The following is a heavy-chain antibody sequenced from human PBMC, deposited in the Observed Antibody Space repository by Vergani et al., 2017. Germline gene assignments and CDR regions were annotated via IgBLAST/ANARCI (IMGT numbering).Heavy chain of an antibody. CDR2: LNPTTGHT. CDR3: ARSIGYCAGATCRAYYFDH. V-gene: IGHV1-46*02. Sequence: VQLVQSGAEVRKPGASVTVSCTASAYIFKNYYIHWLRQAPGQAFEWMGILNPTTGHTTSAQKFMGRVDMTRDPSTDTSTRTVQMTLSSLRSEDTAVYYCARSIGYCAGATCRAYYFDHWGQGTLVTVSS. CDR1: AYIFKNYY. D-gene: IGHD2-21*01. J-gene: IGHJ5*02.